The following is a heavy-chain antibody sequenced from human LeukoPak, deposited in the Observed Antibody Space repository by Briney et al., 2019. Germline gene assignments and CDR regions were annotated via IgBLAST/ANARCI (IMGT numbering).Heavy chain of an antibody. V-gene: IGHV4-4*02. CDR1: GGSISSSNW. CDR2: IYHSGRT. D-gene: IGHD1-26*01. CDR3: ARFQVGATNYYYYYMDV. Sequence: SETLSLTCAVSGGSISSSNWWSWVRQPPGKGLEWIGEIYHSGRTNYNPSLKSRVTISVDKSKNQFSLKLSSVTAADTAVYYCARFQVGATNYYYYYMDVWGKGPRSPSP. J-gene: IGHJ6*03.